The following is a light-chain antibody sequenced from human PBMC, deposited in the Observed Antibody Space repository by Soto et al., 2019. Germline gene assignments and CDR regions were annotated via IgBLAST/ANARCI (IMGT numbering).Light chain of an antibody. V-gene: IGLV1-44*01. CDR2: SNN. Sequence: QSVLTQPPSASGTPGQRVTISCSGSSSNIGSNTVNWYQQLPGTAPKLLIYSNNQRPSGVPDRFSGSKSGTSASLAISGLQSEEEDYYYCAAWDDSLNGPNYVFGTGTKLTVL. CDR3: AAWDDSLNGPNYV. CDR1: SSNIGSNT. J-gene: IGLJ1*01.